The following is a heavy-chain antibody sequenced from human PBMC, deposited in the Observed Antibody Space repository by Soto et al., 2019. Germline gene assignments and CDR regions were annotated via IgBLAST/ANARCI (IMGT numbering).Heavy chain of an antibody. J-gene: IGHJ4*02. Sequence: SETLSLTCTVSGGSISSGDYYWYWIRQPPGKGLEWIGYIYYRGSTYYNPSLKSRVAISIDTSKNQFSLKLRSVTAADTAVYYCARSITMIVVDPLRFDSWGQGTLVTVSS. CDR1: GGSISSGDYY. CDR3: ARSITMIVVDPLRFDS. D-gene: IGHD3-22*01. V-gene: IGHV4-30-4*01. CDR2: IYYRGST.